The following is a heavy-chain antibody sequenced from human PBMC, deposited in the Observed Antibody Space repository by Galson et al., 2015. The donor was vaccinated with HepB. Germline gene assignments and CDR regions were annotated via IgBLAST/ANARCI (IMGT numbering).Heavy chain of an antibody. V-gene: IGHV1-69*13. CDR2: IIPIFGTA. D-gene: IGHD5-18*01. CDR3: ARVIRGYSYGYHYYYYGMDV. CDR1: GGTFSSYA. J-gene: IGHJ6*02. Sequence: SVKVSCKASGGTFSSYAISWVRQAPGQGLEWMGGIIPIFGTANYAQKFQGRVTITADESTSTAYMELSSLRSEDTAVYYCARVIRGYSYGYHYYYYGMDVWGQGTTVTVSS.